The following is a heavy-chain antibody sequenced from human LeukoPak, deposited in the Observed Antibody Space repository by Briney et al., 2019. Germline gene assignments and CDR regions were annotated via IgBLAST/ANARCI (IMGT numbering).Heavy chain of an antibody. CDR1: GFTFSSYW. J-gene: IGHJ5*02. D-gene: IGHD1-26*01. Sequence: GSLRLSCAASGFTFSSYWMHWVRQAPGKGLVWVSRINSDGSSTSHADSVKGRFTISRDNAKNTLYLQMNSLRAEDTAVYYCARDRDSGSYPHGGGFDPWGQGTLVTVSS. CDR3: ARDRDSGSYPHGGGFDP. CDR2: INSDGSST. V-gene: IGHV3-74*01.